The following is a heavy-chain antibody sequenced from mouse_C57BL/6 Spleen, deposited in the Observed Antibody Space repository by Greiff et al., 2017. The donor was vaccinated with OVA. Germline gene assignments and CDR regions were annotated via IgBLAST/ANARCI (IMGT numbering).Heavy chain of an antibody. CDR2: IYPGDGDT. CDR1: GYAFSSSW. J-gene: IGHJ2*01. D-gene: IGHD2-3*01. Sequence: VQLQQSGPELVKPGASVKISCKASGYAFSSSWMNWVKQRPGKGLEWIGRIYPGDGDTNYNEKFKSKATLTVDTSSSTAYMQLSSLTSEDSAVYYCARDDGYYGYWGQGTTLTVSS. CDR3: ARDDGYYGY. V-gene: IGHV1-82*01.